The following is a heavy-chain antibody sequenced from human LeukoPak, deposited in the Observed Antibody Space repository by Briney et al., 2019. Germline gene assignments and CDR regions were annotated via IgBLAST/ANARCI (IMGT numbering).Heavy chain of an antibody. CDR3: ARRFGGGSYYFDH. D-gene: IGHD3-16*01. Sequence: PGGSLRLSCAASGFTVSSNYMTWVRQAPGKGLEWVSVIYSVGSTYYADSVKGRFTISRGNSKNTLYLQMNSLRAEDTAVYYCARRFGGGSYYFDHWGQGTLVTVSS. CDR1: GFTVSSNY. J-gene: IGHJ4*02. CDR2: IYSVGST. V-gene: IGHV3-66*02.